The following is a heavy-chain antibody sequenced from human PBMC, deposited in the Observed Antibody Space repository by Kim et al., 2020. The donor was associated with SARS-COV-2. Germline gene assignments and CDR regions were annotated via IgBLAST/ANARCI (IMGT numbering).Heavy chain of an antibody. Sequence: SETLSLTCTVSGGSISSYYWSWIRQPPGKGLEWIGYIYYSGSTNYNPSLKSRVTISVDTSKNQFSLKLSSVTAADTAVYYCAGAGDYPAFDIWGQGTMVTVSS. CDR1: GGSISSYY. J-gene: IGHJ3*02. V-gene: IGHV4-59*01. CDR2: IYYSGST. D-gene: IGHD4-17*01. CDR3: AGAGDYPAFDI.